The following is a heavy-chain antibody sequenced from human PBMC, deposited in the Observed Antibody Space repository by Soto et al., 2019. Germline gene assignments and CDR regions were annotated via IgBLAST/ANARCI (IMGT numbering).Heavy chain of an antibody. Sequence: PSETLSLTCTVSGGSISSWSYYWGWIRQPPGKGLEWIGIVYFTGTAYYNPSLKSRVAISVDTSKNQFSLMVTSVTAADTAVYYCAGLPKRPAQYCDSPTCYNWCDPWGQGALVTVAS. J-gene: IGHJ5*02. D-gene: IGHD2-2*01. CDR3: AGLPKRPAQYCDSPTCYNWCDP. CDR1: GGSISSWSYY. CDR2: VYFTGTA. V-gene: IGHV4-39*01.